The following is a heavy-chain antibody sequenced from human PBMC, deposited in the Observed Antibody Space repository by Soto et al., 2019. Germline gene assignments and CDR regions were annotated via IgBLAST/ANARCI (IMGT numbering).Heavy chain of an antibody. D-gene: IGHD3-3*01. J-gene: IGHJ6*03. Sequence: GSGPTLVNPTETLTLTCTVSGFSLSNARMGVSWIRQPPGKALEWLAHIFSNDEKSYSTSLKSRLTISKDTSKSQVVLTMTNMDPVDTATYYCARIAPEVETDFWSGYFSYYMDVWGKGTTVTVS. CDR3: ARIAPEVETDFWSGYFSYYMDV. CDR1: GFSLSNARMG. CDR2: IFSNDEK. V-gene: IGHV2-26*01.